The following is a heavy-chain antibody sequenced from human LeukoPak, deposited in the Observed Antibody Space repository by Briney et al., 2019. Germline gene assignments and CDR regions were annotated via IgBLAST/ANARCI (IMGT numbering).Heavy chain of an antibody. CDR1: GGSISSFY. D-gene: IGHD5-18*01. J-gene: IGHJ6*03. Sequence: SETLSLTCTVSGGSISSFYWSWIRQPAGKGLEWIGYIYYSGSTNYNPSLKSRVTISVDTSKNQFSLKLTSVTAADTAVYYCARTTEGGYTYGYFYYYYMDVWGKGTTVTISS. CDR3: ARTTEGGYTYGYFYYYYMDV. V-gene: IGHV4-59*01. CDR2: IYYSGST.